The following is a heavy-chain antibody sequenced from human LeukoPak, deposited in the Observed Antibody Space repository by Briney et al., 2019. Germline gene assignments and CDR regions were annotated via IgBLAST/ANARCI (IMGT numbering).Heavy chain of an antibody. CDR3: AKETDYYMDV. D-gene: IGHD1-14*01. Sequence: GGSLRLSCAAPGFTFRTYGMHWVRQAPGKGLEWVAVIWFDGTDKYYADSVKGRFTISRDNSKNTLYLQTNSLRAEDTAVYYCAKETDYYMDVWGKGTTVTVSS. V-gene: IGHV3-33*06. CDR2: IWFDGTDK. J-gene: IGHJ6*03. CDR1: GFTFRTYG.